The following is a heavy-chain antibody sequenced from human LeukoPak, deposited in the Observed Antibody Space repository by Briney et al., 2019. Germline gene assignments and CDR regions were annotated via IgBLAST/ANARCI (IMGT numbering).Heavy chain of an antibody. V-gene: IGHV4-38-2*02. CDR2: IYHSGST. CDR1: GYSISSGYY. CDR3: ARLSRFSPPNEDFDY. J-gene: IGHJ4*02. Sequence: PSETLSLTCTVSGYSISSGYYWGWIRQPPGKGLEWIGSIYHSGSTYYNPSLKSRVTISVDTSKNQFSLKLSSVTAADTAVYYCARLSRFSPPNEDFDYWGQGTLVTVSS. D-gene: IGHD1-1*01.